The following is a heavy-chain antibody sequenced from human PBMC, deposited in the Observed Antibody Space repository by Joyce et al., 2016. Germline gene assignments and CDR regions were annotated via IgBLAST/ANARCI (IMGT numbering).Heavy chain of an antibody. CDR1: GGTFNFYA. CDR3: ARAVAVAPRSPRTFPKYYFDH. J-gene: IGHJ4*02. Sequence: VQSGAELKKPGSSVKVSCKSSGGTFNFYAFSWVRQAPGQGLEWMGGIIPVFGSPNYTEKFQGRLTITADESTSTVYMDLNNLRSEDTAVYFCARAVAVAPRSPRTFPKYYFDHWGQGALVTVSS. CDR2: IIPVFGSP. D-gene: IGHD6-19*01. V-gene: IGHV1-69*01.